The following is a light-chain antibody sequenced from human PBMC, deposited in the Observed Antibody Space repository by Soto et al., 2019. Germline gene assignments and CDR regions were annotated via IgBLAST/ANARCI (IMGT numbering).Light chain of an antibody. Sequence: QSVLTQPPSVSGAPGQRVTISCTGSSSNIGAGYDVHWYQQFPGTTPKFLIYGNTNRPSGVPDRFSASKSGTSASLDITGLQAEDEAEYFCQSFDTGLTGPILGIGTKLTVL. J-gene: IGLJ2*01. CDR1: SSNIGAGYD. CDR2: GNT. CDR3: QSFDTGLTGPI. V-gene: IGLV1-40*01.